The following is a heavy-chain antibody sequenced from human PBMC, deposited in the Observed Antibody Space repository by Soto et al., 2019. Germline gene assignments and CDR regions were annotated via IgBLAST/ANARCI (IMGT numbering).Heavy chain of an antibody. J-gene: IGHJ6*02. D-gene: IGHD5-12*01. CDR1: GFTFSSYW. V-gene: IGHV3-74*01. CDR2: INSDGSST. CDR3: ARDLVATMGYYYYGIDV. Sequence: PGGSLRLSCAASGFTFSSYWMHWVRQAPGKGLVWVSRINSDGSSTSYADSVKGRFTISRDNAKNTLYLQMNSLRAEDTAVYYCARDLVATMGYYYYGIDVWGQGTTVTVSS.